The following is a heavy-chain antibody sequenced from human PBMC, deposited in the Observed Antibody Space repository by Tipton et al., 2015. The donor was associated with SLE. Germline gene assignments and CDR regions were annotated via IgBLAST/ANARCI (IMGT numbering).Heavy chain of an antibody. CDR3: ARDGTYYYDSSGYYPKAFDI. J-gene: IGHJ3*02. CDR1: GFTFSSYA. CDR2: ISYDGSNK. V-gene: IGHV3-30*04. D-gene: IGHD3-22*01. Sequence: SLRLSCAASGFTFSSYAMHWVRQAPGKGLEWVAVISYDGSNKYYADSVKGRFTISRDNAKNSLYLQMNSLRAEDTAVYYCARDGTYYYDSSGYYPKAFDIWGQGTMVTVSS.